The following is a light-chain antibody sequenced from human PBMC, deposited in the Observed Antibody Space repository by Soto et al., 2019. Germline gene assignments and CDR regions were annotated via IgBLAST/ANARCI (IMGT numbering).Light chain of an antibody. Sequence: QSVLTQPASVSGSPGQSITISCTGTSSDVGGYNYVSWYQQHQGIAPKLLIYGVTNRPSGVSPRFSGSKSGNTASLTISGLQAEDEADYHCSSYTSASTLLYLFGTGTKLTVL. V-gene: IGLV2-14*01. CDR1: SSDVGGYNY. CDR3: SSYTSASTLLYL. CDR2: GVT. J-gene: IGLJ1*01.